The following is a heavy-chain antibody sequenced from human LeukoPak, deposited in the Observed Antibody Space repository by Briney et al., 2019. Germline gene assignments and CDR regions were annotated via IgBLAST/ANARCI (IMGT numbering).Heavy chain of an antibody. CDR1: GFTSSSYE. CDR2: ISSGGSTI. Sequence: GGSLRLSCAASGFTSSSYEMNWVRQAPGKGLEWVSYISSGGSTIYYADSVKGRFTISRDNAKNSLYLQMNSLRAEDTAVYYCARDLKRYYYYGMDVWGQGTTVTVSS. V-gene: IGHV3-48*03. J-gene: IGHJ6*02. CDR3: ARDLKRYYYYGMDV.